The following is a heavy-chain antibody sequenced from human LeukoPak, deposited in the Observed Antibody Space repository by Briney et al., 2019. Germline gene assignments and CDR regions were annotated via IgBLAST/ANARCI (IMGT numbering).Heavy chain of an antibody. CDR1: GFTFSSYG. CDR2: VRYDGSNR. J-gene: IGHJ4*02. D-gene: IGHD3-16*01. Sequence: PGGSLRLSCAASGFTFSSYGMHWVRQAPGKGLEWVAFVRYDGSNRYYADSVKGRFTISRDNSKNTLYLQMNSLRSEDTAVYYCARGLFDYDYVEYWGQGTLVTVSS. CDR3: ARGLFDYDYVEY. V-gene: IGHV3-30*02.